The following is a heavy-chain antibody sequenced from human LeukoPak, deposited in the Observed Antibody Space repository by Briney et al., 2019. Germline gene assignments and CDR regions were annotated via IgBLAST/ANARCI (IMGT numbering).Heavy chain of an antibody. D-gene: IGHD2-15*01. Sequence: GGSLRLSCAASGFTFTDYYMSWIRQAPGEGLQWVSYITGSSSYTNYSDSVKGRFTISRDNAKDSLYLQMNSLRAEDTAVYYCARDLTVVVVAATGAFDIWGQGTMVTVSS. J-gene: IGHJ3*02. CDR1: GFTFTDYY. V-gene: IGHV3-11*05. CDR3: ARDLTVVVVAATGAFDI. CDR2: ITGSSSYT.